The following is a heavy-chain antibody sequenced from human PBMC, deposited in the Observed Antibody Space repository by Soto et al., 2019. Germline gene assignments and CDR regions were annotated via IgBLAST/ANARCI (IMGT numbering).Heavy chain of an antibody. CDR1: GGSISSYY. J-gene: IGHJ6*03. V-gene: IGHV4-59*08. D-gene: IGHD3-3*01. CDR3: ARSNYDFWSGNPSYYYMDV. CDR2: LYYSWST. Sequence: SETLSLTCTVSGGSISSYYWNWIRQPPGKGLELIVYLYYSWSTNYYPSLKSRVTISVDTSKNLFSLKLSSVTAADTAVYYCARSNYDFWSGNPSYYYMDVWGKGTTVTVSS.